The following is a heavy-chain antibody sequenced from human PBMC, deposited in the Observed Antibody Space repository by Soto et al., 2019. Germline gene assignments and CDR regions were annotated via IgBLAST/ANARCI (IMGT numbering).Heavy chain of an antibody. Sequence: GGSLRLSCAASGFTFSGSAMHWVRQASGKGLEWVGRIRSKPNSYATAYAASVKGRFTISRDDSKNTAYLQMNSLKTEDKAVYYCSASSYDNFVDYWGQGTLVTVSS. J-gene: IGHJ4*02. V-gene: IGHV3-73*01. D-gene: IGHD5-12*01. CDR1: GFTFSGSA. CDR3: SASSYDNFVDY. CDR2: IRSKPNSYAT.